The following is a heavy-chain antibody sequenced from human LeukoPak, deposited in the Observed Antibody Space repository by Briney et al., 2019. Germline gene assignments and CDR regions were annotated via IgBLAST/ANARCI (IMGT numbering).Heavy chain of an antibody. D-gene: IGHD3-22*01. CDR3: ARDIDYTNSAGYYSTFYFDH. CDR1: GFTFSSYW. CDR2: IKQDGSEK. J-gene: IGHJ4*02. Sequence: GGSLRLSCAASGFTFSSYWMSWVRQAPGKGLEWVANIKQDGSEKYYVDSVKGRFTISRDNAKNSLYLQMSSLRVEDTAVYYCARDIDYTNSAGYYSTFYFDHWGQGTLVTVSS. V-gene: IGHV3-7*01.